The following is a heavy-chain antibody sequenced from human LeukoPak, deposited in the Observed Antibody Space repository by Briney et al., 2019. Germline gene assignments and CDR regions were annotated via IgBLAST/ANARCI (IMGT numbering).Heavy chain of an antibody. J-gene: IGHJ4*02. CDR2: FSRNGRDT. V-gene: IGHV3-23*01. CDR1: GFTFCSSA. CDR3: AKGSIGSWYFFDY. Sequence: GGSLRLSCAASGFTFCSSAMSWVRQTPGKGPEWISTFSRNGRDTYYADSVKGRFSIFRDISRNTLYLEMNSLRVEDTAVYYCAKGSIGSWYFFDYWGLGTLVTVSS. D-gene: IGHD6-13*01.